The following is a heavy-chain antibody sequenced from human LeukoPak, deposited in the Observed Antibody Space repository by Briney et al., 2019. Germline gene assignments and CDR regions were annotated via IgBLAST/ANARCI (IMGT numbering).Heavy chain of an antibody. CDR3: ATNMGFGEFPAFDY. Sequence: GASLKISSKGSGYSFTNYWNGWVRQMPGKGLEWMGIIYPGDSDTRYSPSFQGQVTISADKSIITAYLQWSSLKASDTAMYYCATNMGFGEFPAFDYWGQGTLVTVSS. D-gene: IGHD3-10*01. J-gene: IGHJ4*02. CDR2: IYPGDSDT. V-gene: IGHV5-51*01. CDR1: GYSFTNYW.